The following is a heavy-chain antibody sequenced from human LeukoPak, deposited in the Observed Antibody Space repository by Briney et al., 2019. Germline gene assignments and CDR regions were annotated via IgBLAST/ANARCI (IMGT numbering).Heavy chain of an antibody. CDR2: INPDNSGR. CDR1: GYSVTAYP. CDR3: ARVGYCNYPRCPEEY. Sequence: ASVKVSCKAFGYSVTAYPIHWVRQAPGQGLEWMGWINPDNSGRNYAQKFQGRVTMTTDTSINTVFMELTSLRSDDTAVYFCARVGYCNYPRCPEEYWGQGALVTVSS. J-gene: IGHJ4*02. D-gene: IGHD2-15*01. V-gene: IGHV1-2*02.